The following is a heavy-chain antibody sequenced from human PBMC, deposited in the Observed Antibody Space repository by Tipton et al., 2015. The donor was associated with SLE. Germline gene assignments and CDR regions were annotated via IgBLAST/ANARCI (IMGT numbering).Heavy chain of an antibody. J-gene: IGHJ4*02. Sequence: VQLVQSGAEVKKPGESLKISCKGSGSIFTNYWIGWVRQMPGKGLEWVGIIYPGDSDTRFSPSFQGQVTISADKSISTAYLQWSSLKASDTAMYYCARASGYDHPDFDYWGQGTLVTVSS. V-gene: IGHV5-51*03. CDR2: IYPGDSDT. CDR3: ARASGYDHPDFDY. CDR1: GSIFTNYW. D-gene: IGHD5-12*01.